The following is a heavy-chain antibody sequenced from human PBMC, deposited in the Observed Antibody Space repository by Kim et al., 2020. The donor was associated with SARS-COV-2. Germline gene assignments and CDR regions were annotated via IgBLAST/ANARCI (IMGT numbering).Heavy chain of an antibody. CDR1: GFTFSNYW. CDR2: INEDGHEK. CDR3: TTLWSDKSLEVNY. D-gene: IGHD3-10*01. V-gene: IGHV3-7*01. J-gene: IGHJ4*02. Sequence: GGSLRLSCAASGFTFSNYWMNWVRQAPGKGLEWVANINEDGHEKYSLDSVKGRFTMSRDNAKNSLYLEMNSLRAEDTSVYYCTTLWSDKSLEVNYWGQGTLVTVSS.